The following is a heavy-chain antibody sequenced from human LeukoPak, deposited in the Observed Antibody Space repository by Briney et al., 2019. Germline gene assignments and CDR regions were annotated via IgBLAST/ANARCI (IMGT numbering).Heavy chain of an antibody. D-gene: IGHD1-26*01. Sequence: PGGSLRLSCAASGFTFSNYWMSWVRQAPGKGLEWVANIKQDGSEKYYVDSVKGRFTISRDNSKNTLYLQMNSLRAEDTAVYYCANRYSGSYSRFDYWGQGTLVTVSS. CDR3: ANRYSGSYSRFDY. CDR1: GFTFSNYW. CDR2: IKQDGSEK. J-gene: IGHJ4*02. V-gene: IGHV3-7*03.